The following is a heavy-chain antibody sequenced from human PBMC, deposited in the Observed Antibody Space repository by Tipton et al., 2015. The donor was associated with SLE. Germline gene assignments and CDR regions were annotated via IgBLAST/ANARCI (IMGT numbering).Heavy chain of an antibody. CDR2: IRYDGSNK. CDR3: AAIVVVVAASPEVFDY. V-gene: IGHV3-30*02. J-gene: IGHJ4*02. Sequence: SLRLSCAASGFTFSSYGMHWVRQAPGKGLEWVAFIRYDGSNKYYADSVKGRFTISRDNSKNTLYLQMNSLRAEDTAVYYCAAIVVVVAASPEVFDYWGQGTLVTVSS. D-gene: IGHD2-15*01. CDR1: GFTFSSYG.